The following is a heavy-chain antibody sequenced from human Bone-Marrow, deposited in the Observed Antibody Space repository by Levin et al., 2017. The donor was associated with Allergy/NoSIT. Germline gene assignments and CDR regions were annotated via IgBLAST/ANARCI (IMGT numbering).Heavy chain of an antibody. V-gene: IGHV4-34*01. Sequence: SETLSLTCAVYGGSFSGYYWSWIRQPPGKGLEWIGEINHSGSTNYNPSLKSRVTISVDTSKNQFSLKLSSVTAADTAVYYCARGRKDDVLLWFGELFDAFDIWGQGTMVTVSS. CDR3: ARGRKDDVLLWFGELFDAFDI. CDR2: INHSGST. CDR1: GGSFSGYY. D-gene: IGHD3-10*01. J-gene: IGHJ3*02.